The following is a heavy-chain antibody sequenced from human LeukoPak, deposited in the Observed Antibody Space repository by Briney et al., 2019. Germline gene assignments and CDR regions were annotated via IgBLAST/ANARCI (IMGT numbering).Heavy chain of an antibody. CDR2: VYHRGST. V-gene: IGHV4-39*02. D-gene: IGHD1-26*01. CDR1: GGSISTTNYY. J-gene: IGHJ6*02. Sequence: SETLSLTCTVSGGSISTTNYYWGWIRQPPGKGLEWIGSVYHRGSTYYNPSLKSRVTISVDTSKKHFSLKMSSVTAADTAVYYCAKGDSGYDYYGMDVWGQGTTVTASS. CDR3: AKGDSGYDYYGMDV.